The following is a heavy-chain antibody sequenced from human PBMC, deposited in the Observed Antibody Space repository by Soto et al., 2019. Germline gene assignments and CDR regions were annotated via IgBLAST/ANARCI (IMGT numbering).Heavy chain of an antibody. CDR3: AKRDVPHSTSNAYFYDH. J-gene: IGHJ4*02. CDR2: ISGGGGST. V-gene: IGHV3-23*01. CDR1: GFPFSSYV. D-gene: IGHD2-21*02. Sequence: LRLSCAVSGFPFSSYVMTWVRQAPGKGLEWVSVISGGGGSTNYAESVKGRFTISRDNSENTLYLQMNSLRADDTAVYFCAKRDVPHSTSNAYFYDHWGRGVLVTVSS.